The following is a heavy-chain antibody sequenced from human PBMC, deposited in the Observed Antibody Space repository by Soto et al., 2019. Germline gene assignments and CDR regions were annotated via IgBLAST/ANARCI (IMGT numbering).Heavy chain of an antibody. CDR3: APLSVSLSGPYGIHI. D-gene: IGHD2-15*01. J-gene: IGHJ6*02. V-gene: IGHV4-39*01. CDR1: GYSVTSSDYY. CDR2: MFYSGLT. Sequence: SETLSLTCSVSGYSVTSSDYYWAWIRQPPGKGLEWIGSMFYSGLTYYNPSLKSRVTLSVDTSKNQFSVRLNSVTAADTAVYYCAPLSVSLSGPYGIHIWGQGTTVTVSS.